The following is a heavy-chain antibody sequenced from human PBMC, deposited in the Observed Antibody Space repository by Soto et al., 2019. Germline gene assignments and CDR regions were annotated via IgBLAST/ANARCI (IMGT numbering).Heavy chain of an antibody. Sequence: GGSVRLSCAASGFTFSSYAMSWVRQAPGKGLEWVSAISGSGGSTYYADSVKGRFTISRDNPKNTLYLQMNSLRAEDTAVYYCAKDEEVRGVIVHFDYWGQGTLVTVSS. CDR1: GFTFSSYA. CDR3: AKDEEVRGVIVHFDY. CDR2: ISGSGGST. D-gene: IGHD3-10*01. V-gene: IGHV3-23*01. J-gene: IGHJ4*02.